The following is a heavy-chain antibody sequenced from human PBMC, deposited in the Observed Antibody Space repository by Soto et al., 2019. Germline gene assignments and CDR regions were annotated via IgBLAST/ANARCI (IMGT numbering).Heavy chain of an antibody. CDR2: ISAYNGNT. V-gene: IGHV1-18*01. J-gene: IGHJ5*02. D-gene: IGHD3-3*01. Sequence: QVQLVQSGAEVKKPGASVKVSCKASGYTFTSYGISWVRQAPGQGLEWMGWISAYNGNTNYAQKLQGRVTMTTDTSTSPAYMELRSLRSDDTAVYYCARERVVFSYVVEYNWFAPWGQGTLVTVSS. CDR1: GYTFTSYG. CDR3: ARERVVFSYVVEYNWFAP.